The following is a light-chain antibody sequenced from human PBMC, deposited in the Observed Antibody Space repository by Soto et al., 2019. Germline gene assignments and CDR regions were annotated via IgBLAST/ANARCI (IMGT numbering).Light chain of an antibody. CDR1: QSISSW. CDR3: QHYNTYSKT. CDR2: KAS. J-gene: IGKJ3*01. Sequence: DIQMTQSPSTLSASVGDRFTITCRASQSISSWLAWYQQKPGKAPNLLIYKASSLESGVPSRFSGSGSGTEFTLNISSLQPDDSAIYYCQHYNTYSKTFGPGTKVDI. V-gene: IGKV1-5*03.